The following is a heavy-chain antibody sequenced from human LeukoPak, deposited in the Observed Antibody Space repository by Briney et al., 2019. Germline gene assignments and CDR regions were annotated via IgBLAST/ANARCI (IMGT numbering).Heavy chain of an antibody. Sequence: SSETLSLTCTVSGGSVSSGSYYWSWIRQPPGKGLEWIGYIYYSGSTNYNPSLKSRVTISVDTSKNRFSLKLSSVTAADTAVYYCARVVRGGYDFWSGYQYGMDVWGQGTTVTVSS. J-gene: IGHJ6*02. D-gene: IGHD3-3*01. CDR3: ARVVRGGYDFWSGYQYGMDV. CDR2: IYYSGST. V-gene: IGHV4-61*01. CDR1: GGSVSSGSYY.